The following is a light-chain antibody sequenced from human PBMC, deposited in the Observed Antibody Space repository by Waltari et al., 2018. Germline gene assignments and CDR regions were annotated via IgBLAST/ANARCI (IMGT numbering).Light chain of an antibody. CDR3: CSYAGSSTYV. CDR2: AGS. Sequence: QSALTQPASVSGSPGNSITISSTGTSSDVGNYNIVSWYQQHPGKAPKLMISAGSKRPSGVSNRFSGSKSGNTASLTISGLQAEDEADYYCCSYAGSSTYVFGTGTKVTVL. J-gene: IGLJ1*01. V-gene: IGLV2-23*01. CDR1: SSDVGNYNI.